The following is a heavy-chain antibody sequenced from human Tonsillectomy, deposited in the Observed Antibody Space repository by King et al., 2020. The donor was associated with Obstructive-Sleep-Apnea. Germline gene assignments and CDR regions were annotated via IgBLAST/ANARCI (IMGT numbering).Heavy chain of an antibody. Sequence: VTLKESGPVLVKPTETLTLTCTVSGFSLSNARIGVSWIRQPPGKALEWCAHIFSNDEKSYSPSLKGRLTISKDTPKSEVVLNMTNMDPVDTATYYCSRTSATPVYYDYWGQGTLVTVSS. J-gene: IGHJ4*02. CDR2: IFSNDEK. D-gene: IGHD2-2*01. CDR1: GFSLSNARIG. CDR3: SRTSATPVYYDY. V-gene: IGHV2-26*01.